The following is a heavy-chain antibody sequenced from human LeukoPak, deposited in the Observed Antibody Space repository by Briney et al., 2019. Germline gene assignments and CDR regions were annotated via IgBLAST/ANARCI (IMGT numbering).Heavy chain of an antibody. V-gene: IGHV3-21*06. D-gene: IGHD2-15*01. CDR1: GLTFSSYS. J-gene: IGHJ6*03. CDR3: ARVSHCSGGSCYPSYFYYMDV. CDR2: ISSSGSDI. Sequence: GGSLRLSCAASGLTFSSYSMNWVRQAPGKGLEWVSSISSSGSDIYYAESVKGRFTISRDNAKNSLYLQMNSLRVGDTAMYYCARVSHCSGGSCYPSYFYYMDVWGKGTTVTVSS.